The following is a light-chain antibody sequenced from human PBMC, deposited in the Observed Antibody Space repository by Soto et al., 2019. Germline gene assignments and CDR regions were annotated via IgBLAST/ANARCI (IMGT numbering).Light chain of an antibody. V-gene: IGKV3-20*01. Sequence: IVLTQSQGTLSLSPGKRATLSCRASQSVSSSSLAWYQQKPGQAPRLLIYGASSRATGIPDRFSGSGSGTDFTLTISRLEPEDFAVYYCQQYGSSPGLTFGGGTKVEIK. CDR2: GAS. CDR3: QQYGSSPGLT. J-gene: IGKJ4*01. CDR1: QSVSSSS.